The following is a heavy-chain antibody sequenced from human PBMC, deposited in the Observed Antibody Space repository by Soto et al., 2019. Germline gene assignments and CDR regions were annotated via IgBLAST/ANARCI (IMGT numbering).Heavy chain of an antibody. CDR3: ARDLGGAVYYYDSSGYYPPYYYGMDV. J-gene: IGHJ6*02. Sequence: QVQLVQSGAEVKKPGSSVKVSCKASGGTFSSYAISWVRQAPGQGLEWMGGIIPIFGTANYAQKFQGRVTITADESTSTAYMELSSLRSEDTAVYYCARDLGGAVYYYDSSGYYPPYYYGMDVWGQGTTVTVSS. V-gene: IGHV1-69*12. D-gene: IGHD3-22*01. CDR1: GGTFSSYA. CDR2: IIPIFGTA.